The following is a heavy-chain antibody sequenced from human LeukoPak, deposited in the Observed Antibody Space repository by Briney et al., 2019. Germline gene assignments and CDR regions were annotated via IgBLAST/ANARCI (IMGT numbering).Heavy chain of an antibody. CDR1: GFTFDDYA. D-gene: IGHD2-8*02. CDR2: ISWNSGSI. CDR3: AKGASRDGGVSGA. J-gene: IGHJ5*02. Sequence: PGGSLRLSCAASGFTFDDYAMRWVRQAPGKGLEWVAGISWNSGSIGYADSVRGRFTISRDNAKNSLYLQMNSLRAEDTAVYYCAKGASRDGGVSGAWGQGTLVTVSS. V-gene: IGHV3-9*01.